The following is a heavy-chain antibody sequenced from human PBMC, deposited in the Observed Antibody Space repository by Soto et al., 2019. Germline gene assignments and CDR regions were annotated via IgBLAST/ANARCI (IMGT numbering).Heavy chain of an antibody. D-gene: IGHD2-15*01. J-gene: IGHJ1*01. CDR1: GGSISSGGYY. CDR3: ARGSRYCSGGSCYSIFQH. CDR2: IYYSGST. V-gene: IGHV4-31*03. Sequence: SETLSLTCTVPGGSISSGGYYWSWIRQHPGKGLEWIGYIYYSGSTYYNPSLKSRVTISVDTSKNQFSLKLSSVTAADTAVYYCARGSRYCSGGSCYSIFQHWGQGTLVTVSS.